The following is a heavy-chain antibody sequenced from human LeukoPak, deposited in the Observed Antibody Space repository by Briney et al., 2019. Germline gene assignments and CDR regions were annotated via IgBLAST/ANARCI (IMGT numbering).Heavy chain of an antibody. D-gene: IGHD5-24*01. CDR3: ARLVGRDGYNFYYFDY. CDR1: GGSFSGYY. J-gene: IGHJ4*02. CDR2: ISHSGST. Sequence: PSETLSLTCAVYGGSFSGYYWSWIRQPPGKGLEWIGEISHSGSTNYNPSLKSRVTISVDTSKNQFSLKLSSVTAADTAVYYCARLVGRDGYNFYYFDYWGQGTLVTVSS. V-gene: IGHV4-34*01.